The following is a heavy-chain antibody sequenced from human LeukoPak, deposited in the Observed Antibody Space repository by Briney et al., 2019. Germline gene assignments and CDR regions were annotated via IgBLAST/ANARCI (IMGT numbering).Heavy chain of an antibody. V-gene: IGHV3-21*01. D-gene: IGHD1-1*01. CDR1: GFTFSSYA. Sequence: GGSLRLSCAASGFTFSSYAMSWVRQAPGKGLEWVSSISSSSSYIYYADSVKGRFTISRDNAKNSLYLQMNSLRAEDTAVYYCARLETAETNWFDPWGQGTLVTVSS. CDR2: ISSSSSYI. CDR3: ARLETAETNWFDP. J-gene: IGHJ5*02.